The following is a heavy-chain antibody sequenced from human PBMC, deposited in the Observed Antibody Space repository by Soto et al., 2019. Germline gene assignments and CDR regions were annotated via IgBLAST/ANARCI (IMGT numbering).Heavy chain of an antibody. D-gene: IGHD2-15*01. Sequence: GASVKVSCKASGGTSSSYAISWVPQAPGQGLEWMGGIIPIFGTANYAQKFQGRVTITADESTSTAYMELSSLRSEDTAVYYCASSVPLYCSGGSCYHPWGQGTLVTVSS. CDR1: GGTSSSYA. CDR2: IIPIFGTA. CDR3: ASSVPLYCSGGSCYHP. V-gene: IGHV1-69*13. J-gene: IGHJ5*02.